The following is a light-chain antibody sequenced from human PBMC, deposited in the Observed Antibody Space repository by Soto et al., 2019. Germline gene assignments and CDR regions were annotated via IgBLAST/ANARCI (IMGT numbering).Light chain of an antibody. CDR1: NIGSTS. J-gene: IGLJ1*01. CDR2: DDN. CDR3: QVWNISTDHYV. Sequence: SFELTQPTSVSVSPGQTARITCGGNNIGSTSVHWYKQSPGQAPVLVVYDDNDRPSGIPERFSGFNSENTATVTITRVEAGDEADYYCQVWNISTDHYVFGTGTKVTVL. V-gene: IGLV3-21*02.